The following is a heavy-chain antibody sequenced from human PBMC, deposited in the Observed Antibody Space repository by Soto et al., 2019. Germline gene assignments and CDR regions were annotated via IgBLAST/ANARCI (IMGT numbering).Heavy chain of an antibody. D-gene: IGHD3-10*01. V-gene: IGHV4-39*07. CDR1: GGSISSSSYY. Sequence: SETLSLTCTVSGGSISSSSYYWGWIRQPPGKGLEWIGSIYYSGSTYYNPSLKSRVTISVDTSKNQFSPKLSSVTAADTAVYYCASMGYHYGSGSYPLDYWGQGTLVTVSS. CDR2: IYYSGST. J-gene: IGHJ4*02. CDR3: ASMGYHYGSGSYPLDY.